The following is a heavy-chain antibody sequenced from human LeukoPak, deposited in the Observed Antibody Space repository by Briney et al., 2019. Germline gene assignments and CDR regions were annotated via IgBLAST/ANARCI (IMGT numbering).Heavy chain of an antibody. Sequence: SETLSLTCTVSGGSISSSSYYWGWIRQPPGKGLEWIGSIYYSGSTYYNPSLKSRVTISVDASKNQFSLKLSSVTAADTAVYYCARVPGDFRAFDIWGQGTMVTVSS. CDR1: GGSISSSSYY. V-gene: IGHV4-39*07. CDR2: IYYSGST. CDR3: ARVPGDFRAFDI. J-gene: IGHJ3*02. D-gene: IGHD7-27*01.